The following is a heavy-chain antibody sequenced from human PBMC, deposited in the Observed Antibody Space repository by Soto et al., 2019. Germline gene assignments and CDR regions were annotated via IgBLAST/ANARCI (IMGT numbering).Heavy chain of an antibody. D-gene: IGHD1-20*01. CDR3: ARGKYNWNRRGYYYGMDV. CDR2: ISSSSSYT. J-gene: IGHJ6*02. CDR1: GFTFSDYY. Sequence: GGSLRLSCAASGFTFSDYYMSWIRQAPGKGLEWVSYISSSSSYTNYADSVKGRFTISRDNAKNSLYLQMNSLRAEDTAVYYCARGKYNWNRRGYYYGMDVWGQGTTVTVSS. V-gene: IGHV3-11*06.